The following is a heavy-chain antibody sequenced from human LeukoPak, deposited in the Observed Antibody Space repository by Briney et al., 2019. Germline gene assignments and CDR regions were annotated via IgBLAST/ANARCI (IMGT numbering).Heavy chain of an antibody. CDR2: IWYDGSNK. CDR3: ARGRGSGWYDAFDI. J-gene: IGHJ3*02. D-gene: IGHD6-19*01. CDR1: GFTFSSHG. V-gene: IGHV3-33*01. Sequence: GGSLRLSCAASGFTFSSHGMHWVRQAPGKGLEWVAVIWYDGSNKFYADSVRGRFTISKDNSKNTLYVQMNSLGAEDTAVYYCARGRGSGWYDAFDIWGQGTMVTVSS.